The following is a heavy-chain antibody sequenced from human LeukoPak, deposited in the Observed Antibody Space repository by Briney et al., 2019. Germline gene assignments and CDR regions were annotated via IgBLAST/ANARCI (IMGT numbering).Heavy chain of an antibody. V-gene: IGHV3-23*01. Sequence: GGSLRLSCAVSGFTFSSYGMSWVRQAPGKGLEWVSAISGSGGSTYYADSVKGRFTISRDNSKNTLYLQMNSLRAEDTAVYYCASLTTVTRRDYWGQGTLVTVSS. J-gene: IGHJ4*02. D-gene: IGHD4-17*01. CDR1: GFTFSSYG. CDR2: ISGSGGST. CDR3: ASLTTVTRRDY.